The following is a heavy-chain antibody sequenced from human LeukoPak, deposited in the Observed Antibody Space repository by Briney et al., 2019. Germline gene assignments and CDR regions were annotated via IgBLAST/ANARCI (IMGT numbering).Heavy chain of an antibody. J-gene: IGHJ6*02. CDR3: ARLYSSGWPLECMDV. D-gene: IGHD6-19*01. CDR1: GYTFTGYY. CDR2: MNPNSGNT. Sequence: ASVKVSCKASGYTFTGYYMHWVRQATGQGLEWMGWMNPNSGNTGYAQKFQGRVTMTRNTSISTAYMELSSLRSEDTAVYYCARLYSSGWPLECMDVWGQGTTVTVPS. V-gene: IGHV1-8*02.